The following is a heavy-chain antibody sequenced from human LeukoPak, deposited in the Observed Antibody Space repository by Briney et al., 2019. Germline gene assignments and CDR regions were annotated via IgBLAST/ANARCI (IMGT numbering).Heavy chain of an antibody. D-gene: IGHD5-18*01. V-gene: IGHV3-7*01. Sequence: GGSLRLSCAASGFTFSSYWMSWVRQAPGKGLELVANIKQDGSEKYYVDSVKGRFTISRDNAKNSLYLQMNSLRAEDTAVYYCARDAWIQLWSPHTYWGQGTLVTVSS. J-gene: IGHJ4*02. CDR3: ARDAWIQLWSPHTY. CDR2: IKQDGSEK. CDR1: GFTFSSYW.